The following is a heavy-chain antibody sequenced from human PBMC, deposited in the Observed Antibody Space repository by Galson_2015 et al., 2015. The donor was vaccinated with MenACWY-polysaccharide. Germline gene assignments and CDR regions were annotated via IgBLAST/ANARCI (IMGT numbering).Heavy chain of an antibody. CDR2: IYYGGST. V-gene: IGHV4-39*01. Sequence: ETLSLTCTVSGGSISSSSYYWGWIRQPPGKGLEWIGTIYYGGSTYYNPSLKSRVTISVDTSKNQFSLRLTSVTAADTAVYYCARQGGSGRSHDYWGQGTLVTVSS. CDR3: ARQGGSGRSHDY. CDR1: GGSISSSSYY. D-gene: IGHD5-12*01. J-gene: IGHJ4*02.